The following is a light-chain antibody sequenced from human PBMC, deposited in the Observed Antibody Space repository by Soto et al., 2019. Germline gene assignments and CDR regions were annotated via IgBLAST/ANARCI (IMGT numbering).Light chain of an antibody. Sequence: QPVLTQPPSVSGAPGQRVTISCTGSSSNIGAGYDVHWYQQFPGTAPKLLIYVNNNRPSGVPDRFSGSKSGTSASLAITGLRAGDEADYYCQSYDSSLSGYVFGTGTKVTVL. CDR1: SSNIGAGYD. V-gene: IGLV1-40*01. CDR2: VNN. J-gene: IGLJ1*01. CDR3: QSYDSSLSGYV.